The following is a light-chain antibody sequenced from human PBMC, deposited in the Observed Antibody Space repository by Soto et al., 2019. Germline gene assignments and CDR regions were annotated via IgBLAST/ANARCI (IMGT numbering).Light chain of an antibody. CDR3: QQYYSYPRT. Sequence: IQLTQSQYSLCAFVGERVTITCMASQGIRNDSGWYQQKPGKAPKRLIYTASSLQSGVPSRFSASGSGTEFTLTISSLQPEDFATYYCQQYYSYPRTFGQGTKVDIK. CDR2: TAS. J-gene: IGKJ1*01. CDR1: QGIRND. V-gene: IGKV1-17*01.